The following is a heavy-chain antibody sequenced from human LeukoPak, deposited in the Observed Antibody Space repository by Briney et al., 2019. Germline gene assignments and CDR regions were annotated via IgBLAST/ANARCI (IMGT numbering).Heavy chain of an antibody. Sequence: GGSLRLSCAASGFTFSSYAMHWVRQAPGKGLEWVAVISYDGSNKYYADSVKGRFTISRDNSKNTLYLQMNSLRAEDTAVYYCARVVVSSSSDYFDYWGQGTLVIVSS. CDR3: ARVVVSSSSDYFDY. J-gene: IGHJ4*02. CDR1: GFTFSSYA. V-gene: IGHV3-30-3*01. CDR2: ISYDGSNK. D-gene: IGHD6-6*01.